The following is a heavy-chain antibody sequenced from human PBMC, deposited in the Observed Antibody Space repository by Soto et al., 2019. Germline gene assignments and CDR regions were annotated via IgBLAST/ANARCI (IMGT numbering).Heavy chain of an antibody. Sequence: QVQLVQSGAEVKKPGASVKVSCKASGYTFTSYDINWVRQATGQGLEWMGWMNPNSGNTDYAQKSQGGVTMTRNTSISTAYMELSSLRSEDTAVYYCARERSAAGAGWFDPWGQGPLVTVSS. V-gene: IGHV1-8*01. CDR3: ARERSAAGAGWFDP. J-gene: IGHJ5*02. D-gene: IGHD6-13*01. CDR2: MNPNSGNT. CDR1: GYTFTSYD.